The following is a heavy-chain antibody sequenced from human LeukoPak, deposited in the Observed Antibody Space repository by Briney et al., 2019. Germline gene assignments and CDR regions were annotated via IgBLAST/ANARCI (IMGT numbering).Heavy chain of an antibody. D-gene: IGHD3-10*01. J-gene: IGHJ6*03. V-gene: IGHV4-59*01. CDR1: GGSISSYY. CDR2: ISYSGST. Sequence: SETLSLTCTVSGGSISSYYWSWIRQPPGKGLEWIGYISYSGSTNYNPSLKSRVTISVDTSKNQFSLKLSSVTAADTAVYYCARAPYGSATNNYYMDVWGKGTTVTVSS. CDR3: ARAPYGSATNNYYMDV.